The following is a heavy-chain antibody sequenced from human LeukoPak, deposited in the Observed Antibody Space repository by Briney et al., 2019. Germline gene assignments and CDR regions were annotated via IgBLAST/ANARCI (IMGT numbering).Heavy chain of an antibody. CDR1: GFTFSDYY. V-gene: IGHV3-11*01. CDR3: ARGQNRRYYYDSSGYYYVGY. Sequence: PGGSLRLSCAASGFTFSDYYMSWIRQAPGKGLEWVSYISSSDSAIYYADSVKGRFTISRDNAKNSLYLQMNSLSVEDTAVYYCARGQNRRYYYDSSGYYYVGYWGQGTLVTVSS. D-gene: IGHD3-22*01. CDR2: ISSSDSAI. J-gene: IGHJ4*02.